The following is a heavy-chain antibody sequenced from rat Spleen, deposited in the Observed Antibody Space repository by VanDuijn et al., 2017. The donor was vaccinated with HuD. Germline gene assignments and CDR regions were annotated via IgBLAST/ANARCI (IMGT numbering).Heavy chain of an antibody. J-gene: IGHJ2*01. Sequence: EVQLVESGGGLVQPGRSLKLSCAASGFTFSNYGMAWVRQAPTKGLEWVATISYEGSSTYYGDSVKGRFTISRDNAKSTLYLQMNSLRSEDTATYYGARPYYSGPYYFDYWGQGVMVTVSS. V-gene: IGHV5-29*01. D-gene: IGHD1-1*01. CDR1: GFTFSNYG. CDR3: ARPYYSGPYYFDY. CDR2: ISYEGSST.